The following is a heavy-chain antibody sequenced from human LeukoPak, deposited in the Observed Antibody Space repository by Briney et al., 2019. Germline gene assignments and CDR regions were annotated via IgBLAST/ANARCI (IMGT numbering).Heavy chain of an antibody. V-gene: IGHV3-21*01. J-gene: IGHJ4*02. D-gene: IGHD1-1*01. Sequence: GGSLRLSCAASGFTFSSYSMNWVRQAPGKGLEWVSSISSSSSYIYYADSVKGRFTISRDNAKNSLYLQMNSLRAEDTAVYYCARGPGNDLSLPFDYWGQGTLVTVSS. CDR3: ARGPGNDLSLPFDY. CDR2: ISSSSSYI. CDR1: GFTFSSYS.